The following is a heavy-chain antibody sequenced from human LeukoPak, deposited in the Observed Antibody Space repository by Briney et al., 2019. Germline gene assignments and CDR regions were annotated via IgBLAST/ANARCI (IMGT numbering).Heavy chain of an antibody. CDR3: AREAAAGTNWFDP. CDR1: GFTFSSYA. CDR2: ISYDGSNK. D-gene: IGHD6-13*01. J-gene: IGHJ5*02. Sequence: PGGSLRLSCAASGFTFSSYAMHWVRQAPGKGLEWVAVISYDGSNKYYADSVKGRFTISRDNSKNTLYLQMNSLRAEDTAVYYCAREAAAGTNWFDPWGQGTLVTVSS. V-gene: IGHV3-30-3*01.